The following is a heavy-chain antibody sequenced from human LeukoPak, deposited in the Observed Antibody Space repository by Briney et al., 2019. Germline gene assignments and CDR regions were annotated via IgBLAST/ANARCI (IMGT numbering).Heavy chain of an antibody. CDR1: GFTFSDYY. CDR2: ISSSGSTI. D-gene: IGHD2/OR15-2a*01. Sequence: PGGSLRLSCAASGFTFSDYYMSWIRQAPGKGLEWVSYISSSGSTIYYADSVKGRFTISRDNAKNSLYLQMNSLRAEDTAVYYCARILARQFTPFSDSSPYTYYYMDVWGKGTTVTVSS. CDR3: ARILARQFTPFSDSSPYTYYYMDV. J-gene: IGHJ6*03. V-gene: IGHV3-11*01.